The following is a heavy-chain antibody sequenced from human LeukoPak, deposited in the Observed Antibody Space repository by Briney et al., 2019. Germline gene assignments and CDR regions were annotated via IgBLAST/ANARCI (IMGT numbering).Heavy chain of an antibody. Sequence: PGGSLRLSCAASGFTFSDYYMSWIRQAPGKGLEWVSYISSSGSTIYYADSVKGRFTISRDNAKNSLYLQMNSLRGEDTAIYFCAKGHTNLDPAGDQGALVIVSS. D-gene: IGHD1-1*01. V-gene: IGHV3-11*04. CDR1: GFTFSDYY. J-gene: IGHJ4*02. CDR3: AKGHTNLDPA. CDR2: ISSSGSTI.